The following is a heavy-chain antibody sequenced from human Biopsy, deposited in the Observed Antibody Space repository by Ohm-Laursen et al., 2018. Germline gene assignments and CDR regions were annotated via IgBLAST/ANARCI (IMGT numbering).Heavy chain of an antibody. CDR2: INPSGSTT. CDR1: GYSFTSYY. D-gene: IGHD6-19*01. CDR3: ARNTGWYGDLYYFDY. V-gene: IGHV1-46*01. J-gene: IGHJ4*02. Sequence: GASVKVSCKVSGYSFTSYYMHWVRQAPGQGLEWMGMINPSGSTTSYPQIFQGRVTMTRDTSKSTVYMELSSLRSADTAVYFCARNTGWYGDLYYFDYWGQGSQVIVSS.